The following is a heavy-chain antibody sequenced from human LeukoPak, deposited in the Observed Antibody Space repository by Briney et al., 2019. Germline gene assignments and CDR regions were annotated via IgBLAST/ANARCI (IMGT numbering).Heavy chain of an antibody. CDR2: INHSGST. V-gene: IGHV4-34*01. CDR3: ARGYGSGSYYVWFDP. D-gene: IGHD3-10*01. CDR1: GGSFSGYY. J-gene: IGHJ5*02. Sequence: SETLSLTCAVYGGSFSGYYWSWIRQPPGKRLECIGEINHSGSTNYNPSLKSRVTISVDTSKNQFSLKPSCVTAADTAVYYCARGYGSGSYYVWFDPWGQGTLVTVSS.